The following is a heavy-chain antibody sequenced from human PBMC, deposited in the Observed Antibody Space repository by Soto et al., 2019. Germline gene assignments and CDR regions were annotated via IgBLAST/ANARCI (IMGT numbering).Heavy chain of an antibody. CDR1: GGSFSGYY. V-gene: IGHV4-34*01. J-gene: IGHJ4*02. D-gene: IGHD3-22*01. Sequence: PSETLSLTCAVYGGSFSGYYWSWIRQPPGKGLEWIGEINHSGSTNYNPSLKSRVTISVDTSKNQFSLKLSSVTAADTAVYYCARAGIDPYYYDSSGYRNFDYWGQGTLVTVSS. CDR2: INHSGST. CDR3: ARAGIDPYYYDSSGYRNFDY.